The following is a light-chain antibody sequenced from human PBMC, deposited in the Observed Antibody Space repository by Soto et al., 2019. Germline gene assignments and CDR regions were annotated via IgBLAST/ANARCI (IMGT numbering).Light chain of an antibody. Sequence: DIQMTQSPSTLSASVGDRVTITCRASESIYRWLAWYQQKPGKAPKFLIYDASSLESGVPSRFSGNGSGTEFTLTLSSLKPDDFATYYCQQYFSYPYTFGQGTKLEIK. CDR1: ESIYRW. CDR2: DAS. CDR3: QQYFSYPYT. J-gene: IGKJ2*01. V-gene: IGKV1-5*01.